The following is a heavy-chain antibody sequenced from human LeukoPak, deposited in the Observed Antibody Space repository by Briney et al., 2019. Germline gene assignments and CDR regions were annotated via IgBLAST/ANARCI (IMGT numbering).Heavy chain of an antibody. Sequence: PGGSLRLSCVASGFTFSSYAMSWVRQAPGKGLEWVSGLSGSGGRTYYTDSVKGRFTISRDNSKNTLYLQMNNLRAEDTAKYYCAKANSVFGRVRDRGQGTLATVSS. CDR2: LSGSGGRT. V-gene: IGHV3-23*01. CDR1: GFTFSSYA. J-gene: IGHJ4*02. D-gene: IGHD3/OR15-3a*01. CDR3: AKANSVFGRVRD.